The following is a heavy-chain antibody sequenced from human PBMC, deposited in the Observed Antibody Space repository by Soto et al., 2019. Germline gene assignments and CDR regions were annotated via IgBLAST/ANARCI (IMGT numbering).Heavy chain of an antibody. D-gene: IGHD3-22*01. J-gene: IGHJ4*02. CDR3: ASGGLYYDSRGYFDY. Sequence: ASVKVSCKASGYTFATYYMHWVLQAPGQGLEWMGVINPSGGSTSYAQNFQGRVTMTRDTSASTVYMELSSVRSEDTAVYYCASGGLYYDSRGYFDYWGQGTLVTVSS. V-gene: IGHV1-46*01. CDR2: INPSGGST. CDR1: GYTFATYY.